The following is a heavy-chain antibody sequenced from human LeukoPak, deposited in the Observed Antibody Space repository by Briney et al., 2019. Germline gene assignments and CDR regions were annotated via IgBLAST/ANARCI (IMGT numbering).Heavy chain of an antibody. Sequence: PSETLSLTCAVSGGSISSSNWWSWVRQPPGEGLGWIGEIYHSGSTNYNPSLKSRVTISVDKSKNQFSLKLSSVTAADTAVYYCARLGIAAADTLYSYGYGAFDYWGQGTLVTVSS. CDR1: GGSISSSNW. J-gene: IGHJ4*02. CDR2: IYHSGST. CDR3: ARLGIAAADTLYSYGYGAFDY. V-gene: IGHV4-4*02. D-gene: IGHD6-13*01.